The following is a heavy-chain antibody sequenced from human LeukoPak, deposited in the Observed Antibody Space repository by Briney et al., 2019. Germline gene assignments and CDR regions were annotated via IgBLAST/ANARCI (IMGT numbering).Heavy chain of an antibody. Sequence: ASVKVSCKASGYTFTSYGISWVRQAPGQGLEWMGWISAYNGNTNYAQKFQGRVTMTRDTSISTAYMELSRLRSDDTAVYYCARDRWFGELLYNWFDPWGQGTLVTVSS. CDR2: ISAYNGNT. J-gene: IGHJ5*02. CDR1: GYTFTSYG. V-gene: IGHV1-18*01. D-gene: IGHD3-10*01. CDR3: ARDRWFGELLYNWFDP.